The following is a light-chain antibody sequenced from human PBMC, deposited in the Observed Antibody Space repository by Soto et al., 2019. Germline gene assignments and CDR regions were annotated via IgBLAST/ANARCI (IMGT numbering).Light chain of an antibody. CDR1: TGAVTSGHY. CDR3: LFSYSGARI. V-gene: IGLV7-46*01. Sequence: QAVVTQEPSVTGSPGGTVTLTCGSSTGAVTSGHYPYWFQQKPGQAPRTLIYDTSNRHSWTPARFSGSLIGGKAALTLSGAQPEDEADYYCLFSYSGARIFGGGTKVTVL. J-gene: IGLJ2*01. CDR2: DTS.